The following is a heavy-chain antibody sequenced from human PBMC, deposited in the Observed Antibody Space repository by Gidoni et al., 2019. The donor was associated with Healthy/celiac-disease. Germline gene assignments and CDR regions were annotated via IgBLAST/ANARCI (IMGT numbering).Heavy chain of an antibody. D-gene: IGHD2-21*02. V-gene: IGHV4-59*01. CDR3: ARAGDIVVVTANDAFDI. J-gene: IGHJ3*02. Sequence: GYIYYSGSTNYNPSLKSRVTISVDTSKNQFSLKLSSVTAADTTVYYCARAGDIVVVTANDAFDIWGQGTMVTVSS. CDR2: IYYSGST.